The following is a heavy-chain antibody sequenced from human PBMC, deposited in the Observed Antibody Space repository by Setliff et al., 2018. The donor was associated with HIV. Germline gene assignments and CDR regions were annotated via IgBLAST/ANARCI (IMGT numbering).Heavy chain of an antibody. V-gene: IGHV4-39*01. J-gene: IGHJ4*02. D-gene: IGHD1-26*01. CDR1: GGSISSGDYY. CDR3: ARGHTKNYYGGDFFDF. CDR2: FSYNGRT. Sequence: SETLSLTCTVSGGSISSGDYYWGWLRQPPGKGLEWIGSFSYNGRTYYIPSLKSRVTISVDTSKNQFSLKLNSVTAADTAVYYCARGHTKNYYGGDFFDFWGQGSLVTVSS.